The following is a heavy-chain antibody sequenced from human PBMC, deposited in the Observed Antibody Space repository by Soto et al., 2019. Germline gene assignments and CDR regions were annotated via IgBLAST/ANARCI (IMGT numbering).Heavy chain of an antibody. CDR3: AKATYSGSYFSDY. D-gene: IGHD1-26*01. V-gene: IGHV3-30*18. J-gene: IGHJ4*02. Sequence: QVQLVESGGGVVQPGRSLRLSCAASGFSFSSYGLHWVRQAPGKGLEWVAAISYDGSNEYYADSVKGRFTISRDNSKNTLYLQMNSLSAEDTAVYYCAKATYSGSYFSDYWGQGTLVTVSS. CDR1: GFSFSSYG. CDR2: ISYDGSNE.